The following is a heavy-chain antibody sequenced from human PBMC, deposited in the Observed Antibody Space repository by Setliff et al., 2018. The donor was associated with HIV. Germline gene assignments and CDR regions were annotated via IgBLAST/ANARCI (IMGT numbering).Heavy chain of an antibody. J-gene: IGHJ3*02. CDR3: ARRQQLWLLYAFDI. Sequence: LSLTCTVSGGSISSSSYYWGWIRQAPGKGPEWIGSIYYSGSTYYNPSLKSRVTISVDTSKNQFSLKLSYVTAADSAVYYCARRQQLWLLYAFDIWGQGTMVTVSS. D-gene: IGHD5-18*01. V-gene: IGHV4-39*01. CDR2: IYYSGST. CDR1: GGSISSSSYY.